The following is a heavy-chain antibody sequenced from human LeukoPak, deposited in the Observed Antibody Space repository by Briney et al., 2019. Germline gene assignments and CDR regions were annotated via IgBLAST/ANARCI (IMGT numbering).Heavy chain of an antibody. V-gene: IGHV3-7*05. Sequence: PGGSLRLSCVVSRISFHPFSLTWVRQAPGKGLEWVANIRHDGSDTSYVDSVKGRFTLSRDNTKSSVYLQMNSLRAEDTALYYCARDHNDAFDIWGQGTLVTVSS. J-gene: IGHJ3*02. CDR1: RISFHPFS. CDR2: IRHDGSDT. CDR3: ARDHNDAFDI.